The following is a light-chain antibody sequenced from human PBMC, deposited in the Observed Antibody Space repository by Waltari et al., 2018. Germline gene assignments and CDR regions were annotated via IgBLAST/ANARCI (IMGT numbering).Light chain of an antibody. V-gene: IGKV1-33*01. CDR1: QNIHNY. CDR3: QQYNTVPIT. CDR2: DPS. J-gene: IGKJ5*01. Sequence: DIQLTQSPSSLSASVGDRVTFTCQASQNIHNYLIGYQQKSGKAPKLLIYDPSTLETGVPSRFGGSGSGTDFTLTISSLQPEDVATYYCQQYNTVPITFGQGTRLQIK.